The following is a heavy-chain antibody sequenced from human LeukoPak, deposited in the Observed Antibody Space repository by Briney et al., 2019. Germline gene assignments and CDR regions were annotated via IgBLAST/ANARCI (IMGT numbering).Heavy chain of an antibody. J-gene: IGHJ4*02. V-gene: IGHV5-51*01. CDR2: IYPGDSDT. D-gene: IGHD4-17*01. CDR3: ARISHDYGDLKLTLDY. CDR1: GYSFTSYW. Sequence: GASLKVSCKGSGYSFTSYWIGWVRQMPGKGLEWRGIIYPGDSDTRYSPSFQGQVTISADKSISTAYLQWSSLKDSDTAMYYCARISHDYGDLKLTLDYWGQGTLVTVSS.